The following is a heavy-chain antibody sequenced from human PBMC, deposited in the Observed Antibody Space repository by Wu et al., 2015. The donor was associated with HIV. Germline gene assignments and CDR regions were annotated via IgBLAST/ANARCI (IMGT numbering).Heavy chain of an antibody. CDR3: ASTAYYYDSSGYYQDY. V-gene: IGHV1-69*13. CDR1: GGTFSSYA. D-gene: IGHD3-22*01. J-gene: IGHJ4*02. Sequence: QVQLVQSGAEVKKPGSSVKVSCKASGGTFSSYAISWVRQAPGQGLEWMGRIIPIFGTANYAQKFQGRVTITADESTSTAYMELSSLRSEDTAVYYCASTAYYYDSSGYYQDYWGQGTLVTVSS. CDR2: IIPIFGTA.